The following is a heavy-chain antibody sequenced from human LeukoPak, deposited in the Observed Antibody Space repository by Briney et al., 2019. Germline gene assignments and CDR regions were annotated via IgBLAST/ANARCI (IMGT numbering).Heavy chain of an antibody. CDR3: AKELYYYDSSGYDY. J-gene: IGHJ4*02. D-gene: IGHD3-22*01. CDR1: GFTFDDYA. Sequence: PGRSLRLSCAASGFTFDDYAMPWVRQAPGKGLEWVSGISWNSGSIGYADSAKGRFTISRDNAKNSLYLQMNSLRAEDTALYYCAKELYYYDSSGYDYWGQGTLVTVSS. CDR2: ISWNSGSI. V-gene: IGHV3-9*01.